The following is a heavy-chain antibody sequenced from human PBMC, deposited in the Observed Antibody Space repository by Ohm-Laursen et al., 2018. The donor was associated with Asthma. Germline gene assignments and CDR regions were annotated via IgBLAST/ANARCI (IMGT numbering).Heavy chain of an antibody. D-gene: IGHD4-23*01. CDR3: AKDYQDYGGNVYFQH. J-gene: IGHJ1*01. CDR2: ISWNSGSI. CDR1: GFTFDDYA. V-gene: IGHV3-9*01. Sequence: SLRLSCAASGFTFDDYAMHWVRQAPGKGLEWVSGISWNSGSIGYADSVKGRFTISRDNAKNSLYLQMNSLRAEDTALYYCAKDYQDYGGNVYFQHWGQGTLVTVSS.